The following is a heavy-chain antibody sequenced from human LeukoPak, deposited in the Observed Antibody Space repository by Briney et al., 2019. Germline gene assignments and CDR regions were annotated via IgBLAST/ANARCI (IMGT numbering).Heavy chain of an antibody. CDR1: GGSISSSSYY. V-gene: IGHV4-39*01. CDR3: ASTEVVPAAPFDY. J-gene: IGHJ4*02. CDR2: IYYSGST. Sequence: PSETLSLTCTVSGGSISSSSYYWGWIRQPPGKGLEWIGSIYYSGSTYYNPSLKSRVTISVDTSKNQFSLKLSSVTAADTAVYYCASTEVVPAAPFDYWGQGTLVTVSS. D-gene: IGHD2-2*01.